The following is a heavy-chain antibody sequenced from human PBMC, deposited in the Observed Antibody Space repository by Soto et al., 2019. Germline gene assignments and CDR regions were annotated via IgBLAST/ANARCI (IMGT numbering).Heavy chain of an antibody. D-gene: IGHD4-4*01. Sequence: VASVKVSCKTSGYSFTGYAMHWVRQAPGQRLEWLGWINADNGDTKYSQKFSGRVTITRDTSANTAFMELSSLRSEDTAMYYCARELQGLYYFDFWGQGTLVTVSS. CDR3: ARELQGLYYFDF. CDR2: INADNGDT. J-gene: IGHJ4*02. CDR1: GYSFTGYA. V-gene: IGHV1-3*01.